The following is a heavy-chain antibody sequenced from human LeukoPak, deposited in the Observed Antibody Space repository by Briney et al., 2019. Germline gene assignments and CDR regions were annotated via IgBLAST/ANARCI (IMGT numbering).Heavy chain of an antibody. V-gene: IGHV3-23*01. Sequence: GGSLRLSCAASRFSFSGYAMNWVRQAPGKGLEWVSAISDSGGSTYYADSVKGRFTISRDNSKNTLYLQMNSLRAEDAAVYYCAKDLAQWLALDYWGQGTLVTVSS. CDR2: ISDSGGST. J-gene: IGHJ4*02. D-gene: IGHD6-19*01. CDR1: RFSFSGYA. CDR3: AKDLAQWLALDY.